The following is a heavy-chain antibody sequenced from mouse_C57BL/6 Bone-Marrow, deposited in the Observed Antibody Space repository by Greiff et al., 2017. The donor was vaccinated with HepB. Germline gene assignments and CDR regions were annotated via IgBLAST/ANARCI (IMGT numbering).Heavy chain of an antibody. CDR1: GYAFSSSW. J-gene: IGHJ4*01. V-gene: IGHV1-82*01. D-gene: IGHD1-1*01. Sequence: VQLQQSGPELVKPGASVKISCKASGYAFSSSWMNWVKQRPGKGLEWIGRIYPGDGDTNYNGKFKGKATLTADKSSSTAYMQLSSLTSEDSAVDLCAKGGYYGSDYYAMDYWGQGTSVTVSS. CDR3: AKGGYYGSDYYAMDY. CDR2: IYPGDGDT.